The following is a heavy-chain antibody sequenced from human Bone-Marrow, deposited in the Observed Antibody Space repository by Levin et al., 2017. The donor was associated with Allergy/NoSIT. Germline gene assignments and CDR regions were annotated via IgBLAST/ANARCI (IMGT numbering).Heavy chain of an antibody. J-gene: IGHJ4*02. CDR3: ARAHDAPDYYDSSGFDY. CDR1: GFTFSSYA. Sequence: GESLKISCAASGFTFSSYAMHWVRQAPGKGLEWVAVISYDGSNKYYADSVKGRFTISRDNSKNTLYLQMNSLRAEDTAVYYCARAHDAPDYYDSSGFDYWGQGTLVTVSS. V-gene: IGHV3-30-3*01. CDR2: ISYDGSNK. D-gene: IGHD3-22*01.